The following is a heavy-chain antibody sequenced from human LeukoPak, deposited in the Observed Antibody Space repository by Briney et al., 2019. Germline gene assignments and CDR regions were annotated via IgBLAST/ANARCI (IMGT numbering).Heavy chain of an antibody. CDR2: IIPIFGTA. D-gene: IGHD3-22*01. CDR1: GGTFSSYA. V-gene: IGHV1-69*13. J-gene: IGHJ6*02. Sequence: SVKVSCKASGGTFSSYAISWVRQAPGQGLEWMGGIIPIFGTANYAQKFQGRVTITADESTSTAYMELSSLRSEDTAVYYCASGEYYYDSSGYYYGSYYYYGMDVWGQGTTVTVSS. CDR3: ASGEYYYDSSGYYYGSYYYYGMDV.